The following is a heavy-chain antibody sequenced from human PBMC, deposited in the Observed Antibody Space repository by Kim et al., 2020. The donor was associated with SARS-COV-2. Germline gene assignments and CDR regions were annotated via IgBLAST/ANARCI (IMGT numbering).Heavy chain of an antibody. D-gene: IGHD5-18*01. V-gene: IGHV4-34*01. CDR1: GGSFSGYY. CDR3: SRQLWSYWYFDL. J-gene: IGHJ2*01. Sequence: SETLSLTCAVYGGSFSGYYWSWIRQPPGKGLEWIGEINHSGSTNYNPSLKSRVTISVDTSKNQFSLKLSSVTAADTAVYYCSRQLWSYWYFDLWGRGTL. CDR2: INHSGST.